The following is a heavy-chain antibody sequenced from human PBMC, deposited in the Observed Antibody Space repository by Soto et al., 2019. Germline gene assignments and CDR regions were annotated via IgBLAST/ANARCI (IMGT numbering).Heavy chain of an antibody. D-gene: IGHD3-3*01. V-gene: IGHV3-23*01. CDR3: VRNSGYDFWSGFLY. CDR2: VSGSGVTT. J-gene: IGHJ4*02. CDR1: GFTFDTFT. Sequence: GGSLRLSCAASGFTFDTFTMTWARQAPGKGLEWVSSVSGSGVTTKYSDPVKGRFTISRDNSKNTLYLQLNTLTAEDTAVYYCVRNSGYDFWSGFLYWGQGALVTVSS.